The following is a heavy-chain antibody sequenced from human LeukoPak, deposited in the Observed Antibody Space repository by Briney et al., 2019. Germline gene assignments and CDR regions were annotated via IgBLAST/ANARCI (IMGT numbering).Heavy chain of an antibody. CDR1: GGSISSSSYY. V-gene: IGHV4-39*01. D-gene: IGHD6-13*01. CDR3: ARHAAAAKVFDY. J-gene: IGHJ4*02. CDR2: IYYSGST. Sequence: SETLSLTCTVSGGSISSSSYYWGWIRQPPGKGLEWIGSIYYSGSTYYNPSLKSRVTISVDTSKNQFSLKLSSVTAADTAVYYCARHAAAAKVFDYWGQGTLVTVSS.